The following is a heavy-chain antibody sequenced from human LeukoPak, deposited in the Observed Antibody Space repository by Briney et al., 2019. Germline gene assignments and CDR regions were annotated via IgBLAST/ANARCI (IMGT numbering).Heavy chain of an antibody. Sequence: GASVKVSCKASGYTFTSYYMHWVRQAPGQGLEWMGWINPNSGDTDYALKFQGRFTMTWDTSISTAFMELSRLTSDDTAVYYCAATYMIRGVINRIDHWGQGTLVTVSS. V-gene: IGHV1-2*02. J-gene: IGHJ4*02. CDR3: AATYMIRGVINRIDH. D-gene: IGHD3-10*01. CDR2: INPNSGDT. CDR1: GYTFTSYY.